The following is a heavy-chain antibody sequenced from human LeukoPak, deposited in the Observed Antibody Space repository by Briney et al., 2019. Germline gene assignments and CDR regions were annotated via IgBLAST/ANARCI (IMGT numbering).Heavy chain of an antibody. CDR2: INPNSGDT. CDR1: GYTFTGYY. V-gene: IGHV1-2*06. J-gene: IGHJ4*02. CDR3: ARGFSGNGDYG. Sequence: ALVKVSCKASGYTFTGYYINWVRQAPGQGLEWMGRINPNSGDTNYAQKFQGRVTLTRDTSINTAYMELTRLRSDDTAIYYCARGFSGNGDYGWGQGTLVTVSS. D-gene: IGHD4-17*01.